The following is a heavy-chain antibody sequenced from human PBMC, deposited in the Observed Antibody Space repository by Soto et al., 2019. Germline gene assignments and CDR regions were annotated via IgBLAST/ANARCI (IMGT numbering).Heavy chain of an antibody. D-gene: IGHD3-22*01. V-gene: IGHV1-69*01. Sequence: QVQLVQSGAEVKKPGSSVKVSCKASGGTFSSYAISWVRQAPGQGLEWMGGIIPIFGTANYAQKFQGRVTIPADESTSTAYMELSSLRSEDTAVYYCASADQYYYYDSSGQELFDYWGQGTLVTVSS. J-gene: IGHJ4*02. CDR1: GGTFSSYA. CDR2: IIPIFGTA. CDR3: ASADQYYYYDSSGQELFDY.